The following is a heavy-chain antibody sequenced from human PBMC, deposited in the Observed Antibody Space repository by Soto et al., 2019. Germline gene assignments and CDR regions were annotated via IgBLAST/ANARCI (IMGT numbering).Heavy chain of an antibody. V-gene: IGHV3-33*01. D-gene: IGHD6-19*01. Sequence: QVQLVESGGGVVQPGRSLRLSCAASGFTFSSYGMHWVRQAPGKGLGWVAVIWYDGSNKYYADSVKGRFTISRDNSKNTLYLQMNSLRAEDTAVYYCARDQTYSSGPIDYWGQGTLVTVSS. J-gene: IGHJ4*02. CDR2: IWYDGSNK. CDR3: ARDQTYSSGPIDY. CDR1: GFTFSSYG.